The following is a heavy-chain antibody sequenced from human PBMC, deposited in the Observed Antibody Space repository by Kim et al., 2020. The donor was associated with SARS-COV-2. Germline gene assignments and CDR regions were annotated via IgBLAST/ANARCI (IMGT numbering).Heavy chain of an antibody. D-gene: IGHD6-19*01. CDR3: AGRIAVAGSLCYFDY. J-gene: IGHJ4*02. V-gene: IGHV4-30-2*04. Sequence: PSLKSRVTIPVDTSKNQFSLKLSSVTAADTAVYYCAGRIAVAGSLCYFDYWGQGTLVTVSS.